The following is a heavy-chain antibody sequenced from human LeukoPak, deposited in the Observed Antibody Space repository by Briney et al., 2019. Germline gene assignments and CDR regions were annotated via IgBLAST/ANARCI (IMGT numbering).Heavy chain of an antibody. D-gene: IGHD4-23*01. CDR1: GYKFNTYG. V-gene: IGHV1-18*01. J-gene: IGHJ3*02. CDR2: ISAYNGKT. CDR3: ARPDYGANRGAFDI. Sequence: ASVKVSCKASGYKFNTYGISWVRQAPGQGLEWMGWISAYNGKTDYAQKFQGRVTMTTDTSTSTAYMELRSLRSDDTAVYYCARPDYGANRGAFDIWGQGTMVTVSS.